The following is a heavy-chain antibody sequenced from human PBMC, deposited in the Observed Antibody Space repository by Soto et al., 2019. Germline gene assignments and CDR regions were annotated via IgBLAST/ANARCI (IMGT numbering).Heavy chain of an antibody. J-gene: IGHJ4*02. Sequence: QVKLVESGGGVVQPGRSLRLSCAVSGFTFSSYGMHWVRQAPGKGLEWVALIWYDGSSKFYADSVKGRFTISRDNSKNTLSLEMSSLRAEYTAMYYCAKPSYDFWSGYYHPFYGWGQGTLVTVSS. CDR2: IWYDGSSK. D-gene: IGHD3-3*01. V-gene: IGHV3-33*06. CDR1: GFTFSSYG. CDR3: AKPSYDFWSGYYHPFYG.